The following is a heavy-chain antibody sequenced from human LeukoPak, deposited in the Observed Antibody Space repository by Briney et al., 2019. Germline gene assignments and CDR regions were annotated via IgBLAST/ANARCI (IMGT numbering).Heavy chain of an antibody. J-gene: IGHJ6*02. V-gene: IGHV3-30*18. Sequence: GGSLRHSCAASGFXFSNYGIHWVRQAPGKGLEWAALISSDGRNKYYADSVRGRFTISRDNSKNTLYLQMNSLRAEDTTVYYCAKDLCSGSSIYGMDVWGQGTTVTVSS. CDR2: ISSDGRNK. CDR1: GFXFSNYG. CDR3: AKDLCSGSSIYGMDV. D-gene: IGHD3-10*02.